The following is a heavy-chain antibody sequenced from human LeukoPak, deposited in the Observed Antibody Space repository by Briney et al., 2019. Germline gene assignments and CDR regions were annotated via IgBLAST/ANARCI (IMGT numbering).Heavy chain of an antibody. J-gene: IGHJ5*02. CDR1: GYTFTGYY. Sequence: ASVKVSCKASGYTFTGYYMHWVRQAPGQGLEWMGWINPNSGSTKYAQKFQGRVTMTRDTSISTAYMELSRLRSDDTAVYYCARERVGALVYYYDSSGYNRGWFDPWGQGTLVTVPS. CDR3: ARERVGALVYYYDSSGYNRGWFDP. V-gene: IGHV1-2*02. D-gene: IGHD3-22*01. CDR2: INPNSGST.